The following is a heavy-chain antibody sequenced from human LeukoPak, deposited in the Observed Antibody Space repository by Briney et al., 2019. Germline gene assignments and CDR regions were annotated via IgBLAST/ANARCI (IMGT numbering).Heavy chain of an antibody. J-gene: IGHJ4*02. CDR1: GGSFSGYY. Sequence: SETLSLTCAVYGGSFSGYYWSWIRQPPGKGLEWIGETNHSGSTNYDPSLKSRVTISVDTSKNQFSLKLSSVTAADTAVYYCARALGYCSSTSCYIDYWGQGTLVTVSS. CDR3: ARALGYCSSTSCYIDY. D-gene: IGHD2-2*02. V-gene: IGHV4-34*01. CDR2: TNHSGST.